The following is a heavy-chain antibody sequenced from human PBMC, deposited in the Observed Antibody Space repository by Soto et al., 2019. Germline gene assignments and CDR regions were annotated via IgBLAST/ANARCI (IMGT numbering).Heavy chain of an antibody. Sequence: TLSLTCTVSGGSISSGGYYWSWMRQHPGKGPEWIGYIYYSGSTYYNPSLNCRITLSVDSSNTQFSLKLSSVTAADTAVYYCPRPYCGGGCSSTNYWYFDLWGRGTLVTVSS. D-gene: IGHD2-21*02. CDR2: IYYSGST. V-gene: IGHV4-31*03. J-gene: IGHJ2*01. CDR1: GGSISSGGYY. CDR3: PRPYCGGGCSSTNYWYFDL.